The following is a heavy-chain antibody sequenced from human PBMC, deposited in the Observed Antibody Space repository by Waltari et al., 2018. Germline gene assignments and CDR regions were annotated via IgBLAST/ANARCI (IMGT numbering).Heavy chain of an antibody. CDR3: ARGSGGYSYGSYYYYYMDV. CDR2: IYHSGST. V-gene: IGHV4-30-2*01. D-gene: IGHD5-18*01. J-gene: IGHJ6*03. Sequence: QLQLQESGSGLVKPSQTLSLTCAVSGGSISSGGYSWSWILQPPGKGLEWIGYIYHSGSTYYNPSLKSRVTISVDRSKNQFSLKLSSVTAADTAVYYCARGSGGYSYGSYYYYYMDVWGKGTTVTVSS. CDR1: GGSISSGGYS.